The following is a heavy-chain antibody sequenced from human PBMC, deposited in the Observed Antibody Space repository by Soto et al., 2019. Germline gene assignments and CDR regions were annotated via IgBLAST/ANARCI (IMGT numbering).Heavy chain of an antibody. CDR1: GGTFSSYA. Sequence: QVQLVQSGAEVKKPGSSVKVSCKASGGTFSSYAISWVRQAPGQGLEWMGGIIPIFGTANYAQKFQGRVTITADESTSTAYMELSSLRSEDTAVYYCASPFSPTHPAHYYYGMDVWGQGTTVTVSS. D-gene: IGHD3-3*01. CDR2: IIPIFGTA. CDR3: ASPFSPTHPAHYYYGMDV. V-gene: IGHV1-69*01. J-gene: IGHJ6*02.